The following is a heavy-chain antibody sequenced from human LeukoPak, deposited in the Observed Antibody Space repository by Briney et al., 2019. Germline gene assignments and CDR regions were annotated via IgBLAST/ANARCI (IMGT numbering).Heavy chain of an antibody. CDR3: AKSSYYDSSGYYREYYFDY. CDR1: GFTFSNYC. J-gene: IGHJ4*02. Sequence: PGGSLRVSCTASGFTFSNYCMHWVRQTPGKGLIWVSRICPGGTITNYADSVKGRFTISRDDAKNMMFLQMNSLRDEDTAVYYCAKSSYYDSSGYYREYYFDYWGQGTLVTVSS. V-gene: IGHV3-74*01. CDR2: ICPGGTIT. D-gene: IGHD3-22*01.